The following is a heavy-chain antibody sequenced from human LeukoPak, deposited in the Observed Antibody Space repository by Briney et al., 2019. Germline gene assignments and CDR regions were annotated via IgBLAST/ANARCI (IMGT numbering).Heavy chain of an antibody. J-gene: IGHJ4*02. D-gene: IGHD5-18*01. V-gene: IGHV4-34*01. CDR2: INHSGST. CDR1: GGSFSGYY. Sequence: PSETLSLTCAVYGGSFSGYYWSWIRQPPGKGLEWIGEINHSGSTNYNPSLKSRATISVDTSKNQFSLKLSSVTAADTAVYYCARERGYSYGYDPYFDYWGQGTLVTVSS. CDR3: ARERGYSYGYDPYFDY.